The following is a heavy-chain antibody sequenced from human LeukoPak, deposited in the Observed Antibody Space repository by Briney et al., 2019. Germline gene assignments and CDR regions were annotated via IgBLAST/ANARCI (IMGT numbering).Heavy chain of an antibody. CDR1: GGSISGYY. D-gene: IGHD2-21*02. CDR2: IYDSGNIYDSRIT. V-gene: IGHV4-59*01. Sequence: KTSETLSLTCTVSGGSISGYYWNWIRQSPGKGLEWIGNIYDSGNIYDSRITKYNPSLNSRVSISVDMSKNQFTLKLSSVTAADTAVYYCARDPFSTSYCGGDCYPAVFDYWDQGTLVTVAS. J-gene: IGHJ4*02. CDR3: ARDPFSTSYCGGDCYPAVFDY.